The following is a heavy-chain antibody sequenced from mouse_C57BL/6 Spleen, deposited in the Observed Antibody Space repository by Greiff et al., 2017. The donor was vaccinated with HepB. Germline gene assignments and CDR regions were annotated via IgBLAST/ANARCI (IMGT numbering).Heavy chain of an antibody. Sequence: VQLKESGAELVKPGASVKLSCKASGYTFTEYTIHWVKQRSGQGLEWIGWFYPGSGSIKYNEKFKDKATLTADKSSSTVYMELSRLTSEDSAVYFCARHEERDYSNYYAMDYWGQGTSVTVSS. CDR3: ARHEERDYSNYYAMDY. CDR2: FYPGSGSI. V-gene: IGHV1-62-2*01. J-gene: IGHJ4*01. CDR1: GYTFTEYT. D-gene: IGHD2-5*01.